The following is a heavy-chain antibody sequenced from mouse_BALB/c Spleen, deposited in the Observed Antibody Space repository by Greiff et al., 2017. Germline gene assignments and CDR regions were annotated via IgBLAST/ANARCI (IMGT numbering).Heavy chain of an antibody. CDR1: GFTFSSFG. CDR2: ISSGSSTI. D-gene: IGHD1-1*01. CDR3: ARSITTVVDWYFDV. J-gene: IGHJ1*01. V-gene: IGHV5-17*02. Sequence: EVMLVESGGGLVQPGGSRKLSCAASGFTFSSFGMHWVRQAPEKGLEWVAYISSGSSTIYYADTVKGRFTISRDNPKNTLFLQMTSLRSEDTAMYYCARSITTVVDWYFDVWGAGTTVTVSS.